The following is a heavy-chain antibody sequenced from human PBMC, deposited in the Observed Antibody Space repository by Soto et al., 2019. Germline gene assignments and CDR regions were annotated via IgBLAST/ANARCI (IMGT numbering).Heavy chain of an antibody. CDR3: ARQVNQLLARLLDYGMDV. V-gene: IGHV4-31*03. CDR2: IYYSGST. Sequence: SLTCTVSGGSISSGGYYWSWIRQHPGKGLEWIGYIYYSGSTYYNPSLKSRVTISVDTSKNQFSLKLSSVTAADTAVYYCARQVNQLLARLLDYGMDVWGQGTTVTVSS. D-gene: IGHD2-2*01. J-gene: IGHJ6*02. CDR1: GGSISSGGYY.